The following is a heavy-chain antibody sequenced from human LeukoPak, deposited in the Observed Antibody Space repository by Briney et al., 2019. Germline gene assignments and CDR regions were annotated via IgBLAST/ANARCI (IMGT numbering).Heavy chain of an antibody. CDR3: AKDKTPVSGWYGGIDY. J-gene: IGHJ4*02. V-gene: IGHV3-23*01. Sequence: PGGSLRLSCAASGFTFSGYAMIWVRQAPRKGLEWVSTFVGGGGSTYYADAVKGRFTISRDNSKNTLYLQMNSLRAEDTAIYYCAKDKTPVSGWYGGIDYWGQGTLVTVSS. CDR1: GFTFSGYA. CDR2: FVGGGGST. D-gene: IGHD6-19*01.